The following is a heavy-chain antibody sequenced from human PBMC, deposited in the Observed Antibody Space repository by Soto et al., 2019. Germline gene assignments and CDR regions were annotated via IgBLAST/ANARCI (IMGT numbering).Heavy chain of an antibody. D-gene: IGHD6-19*01. CDR2: ISSSSSYI. CDR3: ARGQWLAHYFDY. Sequence: GGSLRLSCAASGFTFSSYSMNWVRQAPGKGLEWVSSISSSSSYIYYADSVKGRFTISRDNAKNSLYLQKNSLRAEDTAVYYCARGQWLAHYFDYWGQGTLVTVSS. J-gene: IGHJ4*02. CDR1: GFTFSSYS. V-gene: IGHV3-21*01.